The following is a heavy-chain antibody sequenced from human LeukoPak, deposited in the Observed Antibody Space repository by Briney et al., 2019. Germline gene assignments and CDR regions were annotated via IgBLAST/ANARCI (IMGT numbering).Heavy chain of an antibody. CDR1: GFTFSSYA. Sequence: GGSLRLSCAASGFTFSSYAMSWVRQAPGKGLEWVSAISGSGGSTYYADSVKGRFTISRDNSKNTLYLQTSSLRAEDTAIYYCAKDFDYYHSSGYIDYWGQGTLVTVSS. CDR3: AKDFDYYHSSGYIDY. J-gene: IGHJ4*02. D-gene: IGHD3-22*01. CDR2: ISGSGGST. V-gene: IGHV3-23*01.